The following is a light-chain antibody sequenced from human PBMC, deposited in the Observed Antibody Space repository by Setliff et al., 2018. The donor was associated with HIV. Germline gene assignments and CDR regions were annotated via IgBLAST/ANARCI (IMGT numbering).Light chain of an antibody. CDR1: NIGSKT. CDR3: QVWDSRSDHFV. CDR2: DDG. Sequence: SYELTQPVSVSVAPGKTVRITCGGNNIGSKTVHWYQQKPGQAPVLVIYDDGDRPSGIPERFSGSNSGTTATLTISRVEAGDEADYYCQVWDSRSDHFVFGTGTKVTVL. J-gene: IGLJ1*01. V-gene: IGLV3-21*03.